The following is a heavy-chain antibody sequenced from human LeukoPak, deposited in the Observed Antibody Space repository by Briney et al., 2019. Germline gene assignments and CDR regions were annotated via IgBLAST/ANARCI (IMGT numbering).Heavy chain of an antibody. V-gene: IGHV4-59*01. D-gene: IGHD5-18*01. CDR2: MQSTGNS. CDR1: GDPISTYH. Sequence: SETLSLTCSVFGDPISTYHWNWIRKPPGKGLEGIAYMQSTGNSQYNPSLKSRVAMSVDTSKNQVVLNLSSVTAADTAVYYCARDKRHSYGRYFAHWGQGMVVTVSS. J-gene: IGHJ5*02. CDR3: ARDKRHSYGRYFAH.